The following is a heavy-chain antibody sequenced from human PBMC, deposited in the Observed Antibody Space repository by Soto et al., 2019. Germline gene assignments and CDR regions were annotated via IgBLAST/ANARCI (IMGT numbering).Heavy chain of an antibody. D-gene: IGHD2-2*01. CDR3: ARGYRSSASNPGRGFDP. V-gene: IGHV4-34*01. Sequence: SETLSLTCAVYGGSFSGYYWSWIRQPPGKGLEWIGEINHSGSTNYNPSLKSRVTISVDTSKNQFSLKLSSVTAADTAVYYCARGYRSSASNPGRGFDPWGQGTLVTVSS. J-gene: IGHJ5*02. CDR1: GGSFSGYY. CDR2: INHSGST.